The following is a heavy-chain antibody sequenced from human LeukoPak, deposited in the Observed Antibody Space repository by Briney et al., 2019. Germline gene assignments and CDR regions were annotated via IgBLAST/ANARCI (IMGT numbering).Heavy chain of an antibody. J-gene: IGHJ4*02. V-gene: IGHV3-66*01. CDR3: ARGGCSGGSCYFDY. CDR2: IYSGGRT. Sequence: SGGSLRLSCAASGFSLASYEMNWVRQAPGKGLEWVSVIYSGGRTYYADSVKGRFTISRDNSKNTLYLQMNSLRAEDTAVYYCARGGCSGGSCYFDYWGQGTLVTVSS. D-gene: IGHD2-15*01. CDR1: GFSLASYE.